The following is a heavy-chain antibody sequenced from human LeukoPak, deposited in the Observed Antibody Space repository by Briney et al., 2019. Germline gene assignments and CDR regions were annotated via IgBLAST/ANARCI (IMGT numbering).Heavy chain of an antibody. D-gene: IGHD2-15*01. CDR3: ATDRGWSSGALDS. V-gene: IGHV3-30*03. Sequence: GGSLRLSCAPSGFTFSSVGTPRLPQAPGRGLEWVALISYDGSNKYYAESVKGRFTISRDNSKNTLYLQMNSLRAGDTAVYYCATDRGWSSGALDSWGQGTLVTVPS. CDR1: GFTFSSVG. J-gene: IGHJ4*02. CDR2: ISYDGSNK.